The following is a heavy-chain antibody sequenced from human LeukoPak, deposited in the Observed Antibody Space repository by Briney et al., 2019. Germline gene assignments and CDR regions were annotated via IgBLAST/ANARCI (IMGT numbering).Heavy chain of an antibody. V-gene: IGHV3-23*01. Sequence: TYYADSVKGRFTISRDNSKNTLYLQMNSLRAEDTAVYYCAKDLFGGPLVVPAAIGGYFDYWGQGTLVTVSS. D-gene: IGHD2-2*01. J-gene: IGHJ4*02. CDR3: AKDLFGGPLVVPAAIGGYFDY. CDR2: T.